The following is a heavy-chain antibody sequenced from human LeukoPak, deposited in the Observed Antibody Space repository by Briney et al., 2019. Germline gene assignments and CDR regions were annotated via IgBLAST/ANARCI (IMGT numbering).Heavy chain of an antibody. CDR2: ISGSGGST. CDR3: PPYYDSSGFRWFDP. D-gene: IGHD3-22*01. Sequence: PGGSLRLSCAASGFTFSSYAMSWVRQAPGKGLEWVSAISGSGGSTYYADSVKGRFTISRDNSKNTLYLQINSLRAEDTAVYYCPPYYDSSGFRWFDPWGQGTLVTVSS. J-gene: IGHJ5*02. V-gene: IGHV3-23*01. CDR1: GFTFSSYA.